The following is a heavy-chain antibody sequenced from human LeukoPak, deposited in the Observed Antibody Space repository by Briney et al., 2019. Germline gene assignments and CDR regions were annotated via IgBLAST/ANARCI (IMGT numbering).Heavy chain of an antibody. J-gene: IGHJ4*02. D-gene: IGHD3-22*01. Sequence: GGSLRLSCVGSGFPFSEHAMSWVRQAPGKGLEWVSAACGTDGRTYYADSVKGRFSISRDNSKNTLYLQMHSLRVEDTAVYFCAREDHEWLIPLDSWGQGVLVTVSS. CDR3: AREDHEWLIPLDS. V-gene: IGHV3-23*01. CDR1: GFPFSEHA. CDR2: ACGTDGRT.